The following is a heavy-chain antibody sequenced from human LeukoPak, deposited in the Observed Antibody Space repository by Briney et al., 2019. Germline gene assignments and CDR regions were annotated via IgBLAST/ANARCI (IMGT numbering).Heavy chain of an antibody. CDR2: MYYSGST. Sequence: SETLSLTCTVSGGSISSYYWSWIRQPPGKGLEWIGYMYYSGSTNYNPSLKSRVTISVDTSKNQFSLKLSSVTAADTAVYYCARDSYAFWSVSGGGTHWFDPWGEGTLVTVSS. V-gene: IGHV4-59*01. J-gene: IGHJ5*02. D-gene: IGHD3-3*01. CDR1: GGSISSYY. CDR3: ARDSYAFWSVSGGGTHWFDP.